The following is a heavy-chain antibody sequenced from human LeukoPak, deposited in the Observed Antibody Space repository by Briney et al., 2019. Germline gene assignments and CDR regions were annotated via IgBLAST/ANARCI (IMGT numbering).Heavy chain of an antibody. CDR2: ISSSGGTT. V-gene: IGHV3-64*04. CDR1: GFTFSNYP. CDR3: AKVPTDEAESVGN. J-gene: IGHJ4*02. Sequence: SGGSLRLSCSASGFTFSNYPMHWVRQAPGKGLKFVSSISSSGGTTYYAATVKGRFTISRDNSKNTLYLQMNSLRAEDTAVYYCAKVPTDEAESVGNWGQGTLVTVSS.